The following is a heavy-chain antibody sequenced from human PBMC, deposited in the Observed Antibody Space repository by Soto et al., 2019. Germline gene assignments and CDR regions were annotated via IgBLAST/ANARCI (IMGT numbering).Heavy chain of an antibody. J-gene: IGHJ4*02. CDR3: VRQWLVVSPLDH. V-gene: IGHV3-73*02. CDR1: GFIFSGSA. CDR2: IGRKAKNYAT. D-gene: IGHD6-19*01. Sequence: EVHLVQSGGGLVQPGGSLKLSCAASGFIFSGSAMHWVRQASGKGLEWVGRIGRKAKNYATAYGASVEGRFTISRDDSKNTTFLLMNSLKSEDTAVYLYVRQWLVVSPLDHWGQGTLVTVSS.